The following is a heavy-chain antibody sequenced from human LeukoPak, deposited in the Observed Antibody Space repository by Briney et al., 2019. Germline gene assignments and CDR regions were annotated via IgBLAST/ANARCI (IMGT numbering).Heavy chain of an antibody. CDR1: GRSFSGYY. J-gene: IGHJ5*02. CDR3: ARAVIVVAAATQRNWFDP. D-gene: IGHD2-15*01. CDR2: INHSGIT. Sequence: PSETLSLTCAVYGRSFSGYYWTWIRQTPGKGLEWIGEINHSGITDYNPSLRSRVTISVDTSKNQFSLKLSSVTAADTAIYYCARAVIVVAAATQRNWFDPWGQGTLVTVSS. V-gene: IGHV4-34*01.